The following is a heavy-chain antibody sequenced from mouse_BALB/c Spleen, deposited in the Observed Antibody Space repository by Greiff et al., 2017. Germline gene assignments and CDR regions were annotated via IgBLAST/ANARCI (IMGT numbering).Heavy chain of an antibody. V-gene: IGHV2-2*02. D-gene: IGHD2-1*01. J-gene: IGHJ3*01. Sequence: VMLVESGPGLVQPSQSLSITCTVSGFSLTSYGVHWVRQSPGKGLEWLGVIWSGGSTDYNAAFISRLSISKDNSKSQVFFKMNSLQANDTAIYYCASYYGNYEGFAYWGQGTLVTVSA. CDR3: ASYYGNYEGFAY. CDR1: GFSLTSYG. CDR2: IWSGGST.